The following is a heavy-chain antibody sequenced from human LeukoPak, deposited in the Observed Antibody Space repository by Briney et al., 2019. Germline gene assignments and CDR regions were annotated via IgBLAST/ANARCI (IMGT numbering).Heavy chain of an antibody. J-gene: IGHJ3*02. V-gene: IGHV5-51*01. D-gene: IGHD3-22*01. CDR2: IYPGDSDT. CDR1: GYSFTSYW. CDR3: ASRLGQDNSGYYHDAFDI. Sequence: GESLKISCKGSGYSFTSYWIGWVRQMPGKGLEWMGIIYPGDSDTRYSPSFQGQVTISADKSTSTAYLQWSSLKASDTAMYYCASRLGQDNSGYYHDAFDIWGQGTMVTVSS.